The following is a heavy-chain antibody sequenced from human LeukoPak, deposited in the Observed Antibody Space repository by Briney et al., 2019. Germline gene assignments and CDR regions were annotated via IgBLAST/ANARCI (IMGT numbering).Heavy chain of an antibody. J-gene: IGHJ4*02. CDR3: TTDPTGNYDFWPYYFDY. V-gene: IGHV3-30-3*01. CDR1: GFTFSSYA. D-gene: IGHD3-3*01. Sequence: GGSLRLSCAASGFTFSSYAMHWVRQAPGKGLEWVAVISYDGSNKYYADSVKGRFTISRDNSKNTLYLQMNSLKTEDTAVYYCTTDPTGNYDFWPYYFDYWGQGTLVTVSS. CDR2: ISYDGSNK.